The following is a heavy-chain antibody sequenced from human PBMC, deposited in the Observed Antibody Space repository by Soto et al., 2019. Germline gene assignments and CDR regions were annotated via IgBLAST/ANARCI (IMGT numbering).Heavy chain of an antibody. Sequence: ASETLSLTCAVYGGSFSGYYWSWIRQPPGKGLEWIGEINHSGSTNYNPSLKSRVTISVDTSKNQFSLKLSSVTAADTAVYYCARDRGNYYYYYGMDVWGQGTTVTVSS. CDR2: INHSGST. D-gene: IGHD3-16*01. CDR3: ARDRGNYYYYYGMDV. J-gene: IGHJ6*02. V-gene: IGHV4-34*01. CDR1: GGSFSGYY.